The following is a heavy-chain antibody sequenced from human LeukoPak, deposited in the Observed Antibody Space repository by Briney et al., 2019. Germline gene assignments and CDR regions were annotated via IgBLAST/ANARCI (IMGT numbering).Heavy chain of an antibody. CDR3: ARDRDGDYYFDY. Sequence: GGSLRLSCAASGFTVSSYYMSWVRQAPGKGLEWVSVIYSGGSTYYADSVKGRFTISRDNSKNTLYLQMNSLRAEDTAVYYCARDRDGDYYFDYRGQGTLVTVSS. CDR2: IYSGGST. V-gene: IGHV3-66*01. J-gene: IGHJ4*02. CDR1: GFTVSSYY. D-gene: IGHD5-24*01.